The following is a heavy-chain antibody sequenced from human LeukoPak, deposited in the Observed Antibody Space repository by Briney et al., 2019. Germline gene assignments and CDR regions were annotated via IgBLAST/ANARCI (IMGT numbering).Heavy chain of an antibody. J-gene: IGHJ4*02. CDR3: ARAPRDTIFGVVTAFDY. D-gene: IGHD3-3*01. CDR1: GGSISSGGYY. V-gene: IGHV4-31*03. CDR2: IYYSGST. Sequence: PSETLSLTCTVSGGSISSGGYYWSWIRQHPGKGLEWIGYIYYSGSTYYNPSLKSRVTISVDTSKNQFSLKLSSVTAADTAVYYCARAPRDTIFGVVTAFDYWGQGTLVTVSS.